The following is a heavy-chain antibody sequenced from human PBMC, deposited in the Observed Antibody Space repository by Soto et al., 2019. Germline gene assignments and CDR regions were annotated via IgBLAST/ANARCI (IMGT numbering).Heavy chain of an antibody. V-gene: IGHV3-30-3*01. D-gene: IGHD3-10*01. CDR1: GFTFSSYA. CDR2: ISYDGSNK. CDR3: ARVRGSKSYYYYGMDV. Sequence: QVQLVESGGGVVQPGRSLRLSCAASGFTFSSYAMHWVRQAPGKGLEWVAVISYDGSNKYYADSVKGRFTISRENSKNALYVQMNSLRAEDTAVYYCARVRGSKSYYYYGMDVWGQGTTVTVSS. J-gene: IGHJ6*02.